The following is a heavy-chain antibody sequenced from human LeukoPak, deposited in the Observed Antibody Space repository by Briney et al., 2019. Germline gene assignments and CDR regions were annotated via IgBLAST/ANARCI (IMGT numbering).Heavy chain of an antibody. CDR3: AKDSWFDP. V-gene: IGHV3-33*06. CDR2: IWYDGSNK. CDR1: GFTFSSYG. Sequence: GGSLRLACAASGFTFSSYGMHWVRQAPGKGLEWVAVIWYDGSNKYYADSVKGRFTISRDNSKNVLYLQMNSLRAEDTAIYYCAKDSWFDPWGQGTLVTVSS. J-gene: IGHJ5*02.